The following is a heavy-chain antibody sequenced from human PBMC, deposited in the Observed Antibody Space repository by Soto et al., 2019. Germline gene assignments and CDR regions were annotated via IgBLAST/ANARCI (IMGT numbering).Heavy chain of an antibody. D-gene: IGHD6-6*01. CDR2: IIPIFGTA. J-gene: IGHJ6*02. Sequence: SVKVSCKASGGPFSSYAISWVRQAPGQGLEWMGGIIPIFGTANYAQKFQGRVTITADESTSTAYMELSSLRSEDTAVYYCARDRTGSVTVPDEYSHYYGMDVWGQGTTVTVSS. CDR1: GGPFSSYA. V-gene: IGHV1-69*13. CDR3: ARDRTGSVTVPDEYSHYYGMDV.